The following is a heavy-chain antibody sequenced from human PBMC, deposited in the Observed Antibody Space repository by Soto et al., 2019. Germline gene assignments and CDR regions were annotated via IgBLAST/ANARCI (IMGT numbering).Heavy chain of an antibody. CDR2: INPGGSIT. CDR1: GFTFSSYW. J-gene: IGHJ4*02. V-gene: IGHV3-74*01. Sequence: EEQLVESGGGLVQPGGSLRLSCAASGFTFSSYWMHWVRQAPGKGLVWVSRINPGGSITAYADSVKGRFTISRDNAKNTLYLQMNTLRGDDTAVHYCARVPTGKYGVWNYWGQGTLVTVSS. CDR3: ARVPTGKYGVWNY. D-gene: IGHD2-8*01.